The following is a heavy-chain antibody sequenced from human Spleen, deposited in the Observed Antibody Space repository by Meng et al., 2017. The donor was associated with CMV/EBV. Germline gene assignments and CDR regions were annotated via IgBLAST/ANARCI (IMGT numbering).Heavy chain of an antibody. CDR2: MNPNSGNT. CDR1: GYDFTSYD. Sequence: SGYDFTSYDINWGRQATGQGLEWMGWMNPNSGNTGYEQRFQGRVTMTRNNSITTAYMELTNLRSDDTAVYFCARDPLLNSNFHPLEYWGQGTLVTVSS. J-gene: IGHJ4*02. CDR3: ARDPLLNSNFHPLEY. D-gene: IGHD4-11*01. V-gene: IGHV1-8*01.